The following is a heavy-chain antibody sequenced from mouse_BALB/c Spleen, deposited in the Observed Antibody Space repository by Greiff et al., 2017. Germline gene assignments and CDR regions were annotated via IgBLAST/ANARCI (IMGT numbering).Heavy chain of an antibody. CDR2: IWAGGST. CDR3: ATPVVYAMDY. CDR1: GFSLTSYG. J-gene: IGHJ4*01. V-gene: IGHV2-9*02. Sequence: QVQLKESGPGLVAPSQSLSITCTVSGFSLTSYGVHWVRQPPGKGLEWLGVIWAGGSTNYNSALMSRLSISKDNSKSQVFLKMNSLQTDDTAMYYCATPVVYAMDYWGQGTSVTVSS.